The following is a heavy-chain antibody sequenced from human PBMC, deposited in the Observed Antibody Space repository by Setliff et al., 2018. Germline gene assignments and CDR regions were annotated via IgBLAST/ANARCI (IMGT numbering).Heavy chain of an antibody. Sequence: SETLSLTCTVSGASINSGTYYWAWIRQPPGKGLEWIGRIHYSGTTYYNASLKSRVTMSVDTSKNQFSLNLSSVTAADTAVYYCARTGTHRYFDYWGQGALVTVSS. D-gene: IGHD7-27*01. CDR2: IHYSGTT. CDR3: ARTGTHRYFDY. CDR1: GASINSGTYY. V-gene: IGHV4-39*01. J-gene: IGHJ4*02.